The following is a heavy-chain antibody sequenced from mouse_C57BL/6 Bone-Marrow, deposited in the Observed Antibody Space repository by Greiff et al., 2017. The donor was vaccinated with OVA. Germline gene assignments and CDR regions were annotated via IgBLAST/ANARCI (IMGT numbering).Heavy chain of an antibody. V-gene: IGHV5-4*03. CDR1: GFTFGSYA. CDR3: ARPIYYDYDEGFAY. CDR2: ISDGGSYT. D-gene: IGHD2-4*01. Sequence: EVKLVESGGGLVKPGGSLKLSCAASGFTFGSYAMSWVRQTPEKRLEWVATISDGGSYTYYPDNVKGRFTISRDNAKNNLYLQMSHLKSEDTAMYYCARPIYYDYDEGFAYWGQGTLVTVSA. J-gene: IGHJ3*01.